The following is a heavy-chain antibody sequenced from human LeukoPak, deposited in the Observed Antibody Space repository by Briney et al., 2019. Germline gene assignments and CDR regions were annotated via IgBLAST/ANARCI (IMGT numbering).Heavy chain of an antibody. D-gene: IGHD2-15*01. CDR2: INTDGSST. CDR3: ARVPDGWFQQYYFDY. J-gene: IGHJ4*02. Sequence: GGSLRLSCAASGFTFSSYWMHWVRQAPGKGLVWVSRINTDGSSTSYADSVKGRFTISRDNSKNTLYLQMNSLRAEDTAVYYCARVPDGWFQQYYFDYWGQGTLVTVSS. V-gene: IGHV3-74*01. CDR1: GFTFSSYW.